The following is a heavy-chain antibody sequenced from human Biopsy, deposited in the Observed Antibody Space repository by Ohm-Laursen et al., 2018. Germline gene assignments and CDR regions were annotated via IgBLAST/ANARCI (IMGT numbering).Heavy chain of an antibody. CDR3: ARGSNWNDWSFDY. J-gene: IGHJ4*02. CDR1: GGSFSGYY. D-gene: IGHD1-20*01. Sequence: GTLSLTCSVYGGSFSGYYWSWIRQPPGKGLEWIGEMNHGGSTNYNSSLKSRVTISVDTSKNQFSLKLNSVTAADTAVYYCARGSNWNDWSFDYWGQGTVVTVPS. CDR2: MNHGGST. V-gene: IGHV4-34*01.